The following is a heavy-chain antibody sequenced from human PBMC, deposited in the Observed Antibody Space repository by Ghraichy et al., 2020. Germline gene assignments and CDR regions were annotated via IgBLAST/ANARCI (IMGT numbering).Heavy chain of an antibody. CDR1: GFTLNSYA. V-gene: IGHV3-30-3*01. D-gene: IGHD2-2*01. J-gene: IGHJ5*02. Sequence: GGSLRLSCAASGFTLNSYAMHWVRQAPGKGLEWVALISYDGSNKYNTDSVKGRFTISRDTSQNTLYLQMNSLRAEDTAVYYCARADCTRTSCSHWFDPWGQGTLVTVSS. CDR2: ISYDGSNK. CDR3: ARADCTRTSCSHWFDP.